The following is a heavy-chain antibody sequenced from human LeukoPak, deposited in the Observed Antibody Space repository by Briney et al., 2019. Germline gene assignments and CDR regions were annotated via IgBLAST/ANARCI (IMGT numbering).Heavy chain of an antibody. V-gene: IGHV3-11*01. J-gene: IGHJ4*02. CDR1: GFTFSDHY. Sequence: GGSLRLSCAASGFTFSDHYMSWIRQAPGKWLEWVSYISSSGSTIFYADSVKGRFTISRDNGKNSLYLQMKSLRADDTAVYYCARTTKYYDSSLFDYWGQGTLVTVSS. CDR3: ARTTKYYDSSLFDY. CDR2: ISSSGSTI. D-gene: IGHD3-22*01.